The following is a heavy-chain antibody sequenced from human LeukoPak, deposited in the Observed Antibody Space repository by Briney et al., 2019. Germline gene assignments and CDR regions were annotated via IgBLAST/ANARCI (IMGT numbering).Heavy chain of an antibody. Sequence: ASVKVSCKASGYTFTSYDINWVRQAPGQGLEWMGWMNPNSGNTGYAQKFQGRVTITRNTSISTAYMELSSLRSEDTAVYYCARQLRFLEWLAQDAFDIWGQGTMVTVSS. CDR1: GYTFTSYD. CDR3: ARQLRFLEWLAQDAFDI. CDR2: MNPNSGNT. J-gene: IGHJ3*02. D-gene: IGHD3-3*01. V-gene: IGHV1-8*03.